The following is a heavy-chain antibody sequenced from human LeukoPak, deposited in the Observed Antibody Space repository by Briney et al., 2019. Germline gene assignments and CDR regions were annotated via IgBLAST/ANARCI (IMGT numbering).Heavy chain of an antibody. CDR1: GFTFDDYA. D-gene: IGHD7-27*01. Sequence: GGSLRLSCAASGFTFDDYAMHWVRQAPGKGLEWVSGISWNSGSIGYADSVKGRFTISRDNAKNSLYLQMNSLRAEDTALYYCAEDPYQTGAGAFDIWAKGQWSPSLQ. CDR2: ISWNSGSI. CDR3: AEDPYQTGAGAFDI. V-gene: IGHV3-9*01. J-gene: IGHJ3*02.